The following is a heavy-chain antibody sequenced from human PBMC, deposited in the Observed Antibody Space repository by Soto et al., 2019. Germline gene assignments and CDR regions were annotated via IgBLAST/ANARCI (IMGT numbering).Heavy chain of an antibody. V-gene: IGHV4-61*08. CDR1: GDSVTSGDYY. Sequence: PSETLSLTCTVSGDSVTSGDYYWSWIRQPPGKGLEWIGYIYYSGNTNYSPSLKSRVAISLDTSHNHFSLKLSSVTAADTAVYFCARIPVDTSMTYWFDPWGKGHLVAVSS. J-gene: IGHJ5*01. D-gene: IGHD5-18*01. CDR2: IYYSGNT. CDR3: ARIPVDTSMTYWFDP.